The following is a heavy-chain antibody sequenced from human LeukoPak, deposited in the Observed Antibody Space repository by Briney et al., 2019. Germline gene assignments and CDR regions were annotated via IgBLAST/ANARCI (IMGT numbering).Heavy chain of an antibody. Sequence: SGPALLKPTQTLTLTCTFSGFSLSTSGMGVRWIRQPPGKALEWLARIDWDDDMYYTTSLKTRLTISKDTSKNQVVLTMTNMDPVDTATYYCARISIAAAAYFDYWGQGTLVTVSS. V-gene: IGHV2-70*11. CDR1: GFSLSTSGMG. D-gene: IGHD6-13*01. J-gene: IGHJ4*02. CDR2: IDWDDDM. CDR3: ARISIAAAAYFDY.